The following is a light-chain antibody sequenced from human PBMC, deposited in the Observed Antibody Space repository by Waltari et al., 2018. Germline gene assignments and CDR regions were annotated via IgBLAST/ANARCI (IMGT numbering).Light chain of an antibody. V-gene: IGKV1-39*01. CDR2: AAS. CDR1: QSIVRY. J-gene: IGKJ1*01. Sequence: DIQMTQSRSSLSAALGDRVTITCRASQSIVRYLHWYQQKPGKAPKLLIYAASSLQSGVPSRFSGSGSGTDFTLTISSLQPEDFATYYCQQTYSTLGTFGQGTKVEIK. CDR3: QQTYSTLGT.